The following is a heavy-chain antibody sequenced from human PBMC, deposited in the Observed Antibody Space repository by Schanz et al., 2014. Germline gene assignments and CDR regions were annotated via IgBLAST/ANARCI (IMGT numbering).Heavy chain of an antibody. CDR3: AKQIHYDILTVTRN. CDR2: ISHSGGSK. D-gene: IGHD3-9*01. Sequence: EGQLAESGGGLVQPGGSLRLSCAVSGFTVSSNHMNWVRQVPGKGLEWVSSISHSGGSKYYADSVKGRFTISRDNSKNTLYLQMNSLRAEDTAVYYCAKQIHYDILTVTRNWGQGTLVTVSS. CDR1: GFTVSSNH. V-gene: IGHV3-23*04. J-gene: IGHJ4*02.